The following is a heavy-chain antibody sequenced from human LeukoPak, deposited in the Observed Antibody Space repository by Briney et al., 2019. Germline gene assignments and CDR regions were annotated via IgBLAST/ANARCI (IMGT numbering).Heavy chain of an antibody. CDR3: TTDQGRLVVVPAAIGY. CDR2: IKSKTDGGTT. V-gene: IGHV3-15*01. J-gene: IGHJ4*02. CDR1: GFTFSNAW. Sequence: GGSLRLSCAASGFTFSNAWMSWVRQAPGKGLEWVGRIKSKTDGGTTDYAAPVKGRFTISRDDSKNTLYLQMNSLKTEDTAVYYCTTDQGRLVVVPAAIGYWGQGTLVTVSS. D-gene: IGHD2-2*01.